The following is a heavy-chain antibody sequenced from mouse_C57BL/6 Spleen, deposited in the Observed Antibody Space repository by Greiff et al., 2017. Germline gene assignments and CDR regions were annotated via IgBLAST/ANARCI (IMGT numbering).Heavy chain of an antibody. J-gene: IGHJ3*01. CDR3: ARGRAAQAPFAY. V-gene: IGHV1-82*01. CDR1: GYAFSSYW. Sequence: VQLQQSGPELVKPGASVKISCKASGYAFSSYWMNWVKQRPGKGLEWIGRIYPGDGDTNYNGKFKGKATLTADKSSSTAYMQLSSLTSEDSAVYFCARGRAAQAPFAYWGQGTLVTVSA. CDR2: IYPGDGDT. D-gene: IGHD3-2*02.